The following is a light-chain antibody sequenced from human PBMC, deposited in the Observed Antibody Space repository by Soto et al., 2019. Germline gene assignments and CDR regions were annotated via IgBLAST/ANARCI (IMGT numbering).Light chain of an antibody. J-gene: IGKJ1*01. CDR3: QQGFSRPRT. CDR2: TTS. CDR1: QSIRSD. Sequence: DIQMTQSPSSLSASVGDRVTITCRASQSIRSDLNWYQQRPGKAPKLLIYTTSNLESGVPPRFSGSGSGTDFTLTISNLQPEDFATYFCQQGFSRPRTFGLGTKV. V-gene: IGKV1-39*01.